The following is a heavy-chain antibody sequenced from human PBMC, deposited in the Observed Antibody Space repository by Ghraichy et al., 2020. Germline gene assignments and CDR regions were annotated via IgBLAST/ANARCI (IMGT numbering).Heavy chain of an antibody. CDR2: IYAGGNT. D-gene: IGHD5-12*01. CDR1: GFTVSSNY. Sequence: ESLNISCEASGFTVSSNYMSWVRQARGKGLEWVSVIYAGGNTYYADSVRGRFTISRDNSKNTVYLQMNSLRVEDTAVYYCARDLSGYETSNYWGQGTLVTVSS. J-gene: IGHJ4*02. CDR3: ARDLSGYETSNY. V-gene: IGHV3-66*02.